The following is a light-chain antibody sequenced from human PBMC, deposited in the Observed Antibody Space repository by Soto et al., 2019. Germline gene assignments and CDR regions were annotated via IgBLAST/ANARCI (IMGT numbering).Light chain of an antibody. CDR1: SSDVGGYNY. Sequence: QSVLTQPASVSGSPGQSITISCTGTSSDVGGYNYVSWYQQHPGKAPKFMIYDVSNRSSGVSNRFSGSKSGNTASLTISGLQAEDEADYYCSSYTTSNTRQIVFGTGTKV. V-gene: IGLV2-14*01. CDR3: SSYTTSNTRQIV. J-gene: IGLJ1*01. CDR2: DVS.